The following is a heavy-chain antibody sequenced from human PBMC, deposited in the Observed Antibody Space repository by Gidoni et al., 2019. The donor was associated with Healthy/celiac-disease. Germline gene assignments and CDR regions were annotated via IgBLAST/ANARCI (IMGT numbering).Heavy chain of an antibody. J-gene: IGHJ4*02. Sequence: QVQLQQWGAGLLMPSETLSLTCAIYGVSFSGYYWSWIRQPPGKGLEWIGEITHSGSTNYNPSLKSRVTISVDTSKNQFSLKLSSVTAADTAVYYCARGAVKQQLAYYFDYWGQGTLVTVSS. CDR3: ARGAVKQQLAYYFDY. CDR1: GVSFSGYY. CDR2: ITHSGST. D-gene: IGHD6-13*01. V-gene: IGHV4-34*01.